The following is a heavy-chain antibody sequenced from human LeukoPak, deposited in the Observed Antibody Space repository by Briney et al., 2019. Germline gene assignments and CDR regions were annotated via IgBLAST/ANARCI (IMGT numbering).Heavy chain of an antibody. V-gene: IGHV3-21*04. CDR2: ISGSSTYI. Sequence: GGSLRLSCAASGFTFSSYSMNWVRQAPGKGLEWVSSISGSSTYIYYADSVKGRFTISRDNAKNTLYLQMNSLRAEDTAVYYCAKDLRYFDWLSSPGAFDIWGQGTMVTVSS. CDR3: AKDLRYFDWLSSPGAFDI. CDR1: GFTFSSYS. D-gene: IGHD3-9*01. J-gene: IGHJ3*02.